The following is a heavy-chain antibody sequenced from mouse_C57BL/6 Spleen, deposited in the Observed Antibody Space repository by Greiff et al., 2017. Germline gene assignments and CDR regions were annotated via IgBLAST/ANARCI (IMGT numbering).Heavy chain of an antibody. CDR1: GFTFSSYA. CDR2: ISDGGSYT. Sequence: EVQLQESGGGLVKPGGSLKLSCAASGFTFSSYAMSWVRQTPEKRLEWVATISDGGSYTYYPDNVKGRYTISRDNAKNNLYLQMSHLKSEDTAMYYCAREKGYYYGSSPDYWGQGTTLTVSS. V-gene: IGHV5-4*01. CDR3: AREKGYYYGSSPDY. J-gene: IGHJ2*01. D-gene: IGHD1-1*01.